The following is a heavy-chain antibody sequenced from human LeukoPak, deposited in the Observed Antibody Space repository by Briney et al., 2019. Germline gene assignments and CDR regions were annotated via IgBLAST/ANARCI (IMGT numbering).Heavy chain of an antibody. J-gene: IGHJ4*02. D-gene: IGHD2-2*01. V-gene: IGHV3-30*18. CDR2: ISYDGSNK. CDR1: GFIFSSYG. CDR3: AKDGSDCSSTSCYWLGDFDY. Sequence: GRSLRLSCAASGFIFSSYGMHWVRQAPGKGLEWVAVISYDGSNKYYADSVKGRFTISRDNSKNTLYLQMNSLRAEDTAVYYCAKDGSDCSSTSCYWLGDFDYWGQGTLVTVSS.